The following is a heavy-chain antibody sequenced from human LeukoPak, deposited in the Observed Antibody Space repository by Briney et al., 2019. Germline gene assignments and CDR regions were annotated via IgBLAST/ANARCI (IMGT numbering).Heavy chain of an antibody. V-gene: IGHV4-61*02. J-gene: IGHJ3*02. CDR3: ARDRSRYCSSTSCFGYALDI. CDR1: GGSISSGSYY. CDR2: IYTSGST. D-gene: IGHD2-2*01. Sequence: SETLSLTCTVSGGSISSGSYYWSWVRQPAGKGLEWLGRIYTSGSTNYNPSLKSRVTISVDTSKNQFSLKLSSVTAADTAVYYRARDRSRYCSSTSCFGYALDIWGQGTMVTVSS.